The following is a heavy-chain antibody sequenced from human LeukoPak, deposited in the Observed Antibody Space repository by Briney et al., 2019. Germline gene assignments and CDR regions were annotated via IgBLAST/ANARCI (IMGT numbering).Heavy chain of an antibody. J-gene: IGHJ4*02. V-gene: IGHV3-11*01. D-gene: IGHD3-3*01. CDR2: ISSSGSTI. CDR3: ARTDSWSGSALDY. Sequence: GGSLRLSCAASGFTFSDYYMSWIRQAPGKGLEWVSYISSSGSTIYYADSVKGRFTISRDNAKNSLYLLMNSLRAEDTAVYYCARTDSWSGSALDYWGQGTLVTVSS. CDR1: GFTFSDYY.